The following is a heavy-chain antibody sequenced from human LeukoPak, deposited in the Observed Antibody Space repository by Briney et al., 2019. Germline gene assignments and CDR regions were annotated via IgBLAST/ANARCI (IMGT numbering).Heavy chain of an antibody. D-gene: IGHD2-2*02. V-gene: IGHV3-30*02. CDR1: GFTFSSYG. CDR2: IRYDGSNK. CDR3: AKARRVGCSSTSCYTLTPYDY. Sequence: GGSLRLSCAASGFTFSSYGMHWVRQAPGKGLEWVAIIRYDGSNKYYADSVKGRFTISRDNSKNTLYLQMNSLRAEDTAVYYCAKARRVGCSSTSCYTLTPYDYWGQGTLVTVSS. J-gene: IGHJ4*02.